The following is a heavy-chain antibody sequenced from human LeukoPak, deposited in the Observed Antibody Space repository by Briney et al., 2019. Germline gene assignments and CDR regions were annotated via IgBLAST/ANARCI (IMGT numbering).Heavy chain of an antibody. CDR1: GGTFSSYA. D-gene: IGHD2-21*02. J-gene: IGHJ4*02. CDR2: IITIFGTA. Sequence: SVKVSCKASGGTFSSYAISWVRQAPGQGLEWVGGIITIFGTANYAQKFQGRVTITTDESTSTAYMELSSLRSEDTAVYYCARARGGYLDGFDYWGQGTLVTVSS. V-gene: IGHV1-69*05. CDR3: ARARGGYLDGFDY.